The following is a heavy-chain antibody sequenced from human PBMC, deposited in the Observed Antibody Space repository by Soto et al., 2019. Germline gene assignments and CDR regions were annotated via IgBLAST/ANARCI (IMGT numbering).Heavy chain of an antibody. J-gene: IGHJ4*02. CDR1: GYTLTELS. CDR3: ATDRGYCSSTSCYTDYYFDY. D-gene: IGHD2-2*02. V-gene: IGHV1-24*01. CDR2: FDPEDGET. Sequence: AAVKVSCKVSGYTLTELSMHWVRQAPGKGXEWMGGFDPEDGETIYAQKFQGRVTMTEDTSTDTAYMELSSLRSEDTAVYYCATDRGYCSSTSCYTDYYFDYWGQGTLVTVSS.